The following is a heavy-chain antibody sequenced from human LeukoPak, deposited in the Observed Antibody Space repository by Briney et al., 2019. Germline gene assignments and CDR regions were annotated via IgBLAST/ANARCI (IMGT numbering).Heavy chain of an antibody. CDR3: ARGTFDCYYDGRGYYVWYFDL. J-gene: IGHJ2*01. V-gene: IGHV1-46*01. Sequence: GASVKVSCKTSGYTFISHHLHWVRQAPGQGLEWMGVINPDGGSTIYAQNFQGRVTMTSDMSTSTVYMVLTGLSSEVTAIFYCARGTFDCYYDGRGYYVWYFDLWGRGTLVTASS. CDR1: GYTFISHH. CDR2: INPDGGST. D-gene: IGHD3-22*01.